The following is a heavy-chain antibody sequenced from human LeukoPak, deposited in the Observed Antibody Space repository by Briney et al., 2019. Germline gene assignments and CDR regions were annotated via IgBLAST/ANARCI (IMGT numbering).Heavy chain of an antibody. CDR2: IDRYTNIT. Sequence: GSLRLSCAASGFTFSRSSMNWVRQAPGKGPEWVSFIDRYTNITYYADSVRGRFTISRDNAKNSLYLQMNSLRAEDTALYYCAKDGSPLLEWFAVWGQGTLVTVSS. J-gene: IGHJ4*02. CDR3: AKDGSPLLEWFAV. CDR1: GFTFSRSS. D-gene: IGHD3-3*01. V-gene: IGHV3-48*04.